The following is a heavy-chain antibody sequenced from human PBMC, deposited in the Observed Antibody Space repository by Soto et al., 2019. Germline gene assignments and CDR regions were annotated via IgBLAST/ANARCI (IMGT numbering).Heavy chain of an antibody. CDR2: IKQDGSEK. D-gene: IGHD4-17*01. Sequence: EVQLVESGGGLVQRGGSLRLSCAASGFSFSSYWMSWVRQAPGKGPEWVANIKQDGSEKYYVDSVKGRFTISRDNAKNSLYLQMNSLRVEDTAVYYCANMEYGDYGTGAFDIWGQGTRVTVSS. V-gene: IGHV3-7*01. CDR3: ANMEYGDYGTGAFDI. CDR1: GFSFSSYW. J-gene: IGHJ3*02.